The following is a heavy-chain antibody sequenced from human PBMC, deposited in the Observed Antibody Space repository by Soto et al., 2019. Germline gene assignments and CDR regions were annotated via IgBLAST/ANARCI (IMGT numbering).Heavy chain of an antibody. CDR2: ISSSNTYT. J-gene: IGHJ4*02. Sequence: QVQLVESGGGLVKPGGSLRLSCAASGFTFSDYPMSWIRQAPGKGLEWASYISSSNTYTNYADSVKGRFTVSRDNAKNSLYLQMNSLRAEDTAVYYCASCVHDRPVDSWGQGTLVTVSS. CDR1: GFTFSDYP. D-gene: IGHD3-22*01. V-gene: IGHV3-11*06. CDR3: ASCVHDRPVDS.